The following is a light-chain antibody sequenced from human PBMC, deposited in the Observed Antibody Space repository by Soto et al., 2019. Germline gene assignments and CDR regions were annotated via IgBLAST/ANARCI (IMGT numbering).Light chain of an antibody. V-gene: IGKV3-20*01. Sequence: EIVLTQSPGTLSLSPGERATLSCRASQSVQFNYVAWYQQKPGQAPRRLIYGPSSRATGIPDRFSGSGSGMDFSLTISSLEPEDFAVYYCQQSGESQWTFGQGPKVEI. CDR1: QSVQFNY. CDR2: GPS. CDR3: QQSGESQWT. J-gene: IGKJ1*01.